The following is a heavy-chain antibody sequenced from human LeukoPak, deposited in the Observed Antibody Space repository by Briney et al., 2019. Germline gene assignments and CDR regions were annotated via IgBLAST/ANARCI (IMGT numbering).Heavy chain of an antibody. D-gene: IGHD2-21*02. Sequence: SETLSLTCAVYGGSFSGYYWSWIRQHPGKGLEWIGYIYYSGSTYYNPSLKSRVTISVDTSKNQFSLKLSSVTAADTAVYYCARAPIVVVTAGAFDIWGQGTMVTVSS. CDR3: ARAPIVVVTAGAFDI. CDR2: IYYSGST. CDR1: GGSFSGYY. J-gene: IGHJ3*02. V-gene: IGHV4-31*11.